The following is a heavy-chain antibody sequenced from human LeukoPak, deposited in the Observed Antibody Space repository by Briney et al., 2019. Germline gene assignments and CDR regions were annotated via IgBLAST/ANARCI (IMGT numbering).Heavy chain of an antibody. V-gene: IGHV1-2*02. CDR2: INPNSGDT. Sequence: GASVKVSCKASGYTFTGYCMNWVRQAPGQGLEWMGWINPNSGDTNYAQKFQGRVTMTRDTSISTAYMELSSLRSDDTAVYYCASTMVRCISGYFDLWGRGTLVTVST. J-gene: IGHJ2*01. D-gene: IGHD3-10*01. CDR3: ASTMVRCISGYFDL. CDR1: GYTFTGYC.